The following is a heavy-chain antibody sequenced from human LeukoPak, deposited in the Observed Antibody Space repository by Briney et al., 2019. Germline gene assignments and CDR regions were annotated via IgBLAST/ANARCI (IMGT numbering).Heavy chain of an antibody. CDR3: ASEGRDGYKVMFDY. CDR1: GGSISSTSYY. J-gene: IGHJ4*02. CDR2: IYYSGST. D-gene: IGHD5-24*01. V-gene: IGHV4-39*07. Sequence: SETLSLTCIVSGGSISSTSYYWGWIRQPPGKGLEWIGSIYYSGSTYYNPSLKSRVTISVDTSKNQFSLKLSSVTAADTAVYYCASEGRDGYKVMFDYWGQGTLVTVSS.